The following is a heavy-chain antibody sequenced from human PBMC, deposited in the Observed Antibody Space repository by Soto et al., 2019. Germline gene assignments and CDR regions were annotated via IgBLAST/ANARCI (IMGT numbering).Heavy chain of an antibody. Sequence: GGSLRLSCAASGFTFSTYAMSWVRQAPGKGLEWISGISGGGGSTYYADSVKGRFTISRDNSKNTLYLQMYSLRAEDTAVYYCARVYSVTVVKGPFDYWGQGTLVTVSS. J-gene: IGHJ4*02. CDR2: ISGGGGST. CDR1: GFTFSTYA. D-gene: IGHD2-15*01. V-gene: IGHV3-23*01. CDR3: ARVYSVTVVKGPFDY.